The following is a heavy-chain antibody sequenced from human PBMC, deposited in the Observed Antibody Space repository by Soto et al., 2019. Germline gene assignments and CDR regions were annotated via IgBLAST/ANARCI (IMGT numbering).Heavy chain of an antibody. D-gene: IGHD7-27*01. CDR2: IYSGGST. Sequence: PGGSLSLSCAASGFTVSTKYMSWVRQAPGKGLEWVSVIYSGGSTFYADSVRGRFTISRDNSKNTVNLQMNSLRAEDTAVYYCARDPGAADYWGQGTLVTVSS. CDR3: ARDPGAADY. J-gene: IGHJ4*02. CDR1: GFTVSTKY. V-gene: IGHV3-66*01.